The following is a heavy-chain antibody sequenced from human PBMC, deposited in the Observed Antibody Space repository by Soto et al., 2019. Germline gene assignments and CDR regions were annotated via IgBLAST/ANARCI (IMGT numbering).Heavy chain of an antibody. D-gene: IGHD6-6*01. CDR2: NYYSGIT. CDR3: ARGSSIAGLYYGMDV. J-gene: IGHJ6*02. V-gene: IGHV4-31*03. CDR1: GGSISSGGYY. Sequence: QVQLQESGPGLVKPSQTLSLTCTVSGGSISSGGYYWTWIRQHPGKGLEWIGYNYYSGITYYNPSLKRRVTISLYPSKNQSSLKLSSVTAADTAVYYCARGSSIAGLYYGMDVWCQGTTVTVSS.